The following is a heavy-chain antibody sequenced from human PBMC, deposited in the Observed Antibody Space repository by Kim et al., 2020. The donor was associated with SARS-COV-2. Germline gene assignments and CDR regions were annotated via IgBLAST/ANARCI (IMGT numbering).Heavy chain of an antibody. CDR2: ISGFNSNP. V-gene: IGHV1-18*01. Sequence: ASVKVSCKTSGYPFSSFAITWVRQAPGQGLEWMGWISGFNSNPNYTEKFQGRLTLTANITTSTAYMDLRSLSSDDTAVYYCARSMFDYSCGTALKKEDSW. D-gene: IGHD3-16*01. J-gene: IGHJ5*01. CDR1: GYPFSSFA. CDR3: ARSMFDYSCGTALKKEDS.